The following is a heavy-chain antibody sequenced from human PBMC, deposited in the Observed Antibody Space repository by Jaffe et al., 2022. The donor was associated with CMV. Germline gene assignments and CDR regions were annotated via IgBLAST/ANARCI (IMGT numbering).Heavy chain of an antibody. V-gene: IGHV1-69*01. CDR1: GGTFSSYA. CDR2: IIPIFGTA. J-gene: IGHJ2*01. D-gene: IGHD2-21*01. Sequence: QVQLVQSGAEVKKPGSSVKVSCKASGGTFSSYAISWVRQAPGQGLEWMGGIIPIFGTANYAQKFQGRVTITADESTSTAYMELSSLRSEDTAVYYCASARKEALWPLHWYFDLWGRGTLVTVSS. CDR3: ASARKEALWPLHWYFDL.